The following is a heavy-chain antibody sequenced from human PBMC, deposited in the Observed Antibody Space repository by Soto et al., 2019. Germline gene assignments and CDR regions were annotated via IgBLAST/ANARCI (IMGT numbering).Heavy chain of an antibody. Sequence: ASVKVSCKASGYTFIYSTIHWVRQAPGQKLVWMGLINTGNGVSRSSQRFKGRVSITRDTSASEVYLDLSSLTSEDTAVYYCARDMEGARKAFDFWGQGTEVTVSS. CDR2: INTGNGVS. CDR3: ARDMEGARKAFDF. D-gene: IGHD1-1*01. V-gene: IGHV1-3*04. J-gene: IGHJ3*01. CDR1: GYTFIYST.